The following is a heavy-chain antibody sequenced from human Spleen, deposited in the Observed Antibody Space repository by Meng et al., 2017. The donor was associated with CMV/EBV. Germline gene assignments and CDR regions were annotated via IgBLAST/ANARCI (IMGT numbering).Heavy chain of an antibody. CDR3: AARNRNQGFDY. J-gene: IGHJ4*02. CDR2: INPNSGGT. Sequence: ASVKVSCKASGYTFTDYYMHWVRQAPGQGLEWMGWINPNSGGTKYAQKFQGRVTMTRDTSISTAYMELRRLRSDDSAVYYCAARNRNQGFDYWGQGTLVTVSS. CDR1: GYTFTDYY. V-gene: IGHV1-2*02. D-gene: IGHD1-14*01.